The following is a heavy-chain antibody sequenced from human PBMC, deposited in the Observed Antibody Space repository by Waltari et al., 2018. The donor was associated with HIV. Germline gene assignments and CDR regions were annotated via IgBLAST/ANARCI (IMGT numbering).Heavy chain of an antibody. Sequence: EVHLVQSGGGLVQPGESLRLSCEASGFTFSTYGMNWVRQAPGRGLEYGAGISSNGGTTSYANSVKGRFTISRDNSKNTLYLQMGSLRAEDTAVYYCARTNYYDYWGQGALVTVSS. CDR3: ARTNYYDY. CDR1: GFTFSTYG. V-gene: IGHV3-64*01. D-gene: IGHD2-8*01. J-gene: IGHJ4*02. CDR2: ISSNGGTT.